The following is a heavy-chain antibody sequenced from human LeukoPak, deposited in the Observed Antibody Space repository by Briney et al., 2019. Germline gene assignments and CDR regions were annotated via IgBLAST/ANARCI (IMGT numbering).Heavy chain of an antibody. D-gene: IGHD3-16*01. CDR2: ISYDGSNK. J-gene: IGHJ5*02. V-gene: IGHV3-30*03. Sequence: GGSLRLSCAASGFTFSSYGMHWVRQAPGKGLEWVAVISYDGSNKYYADSVKGRFTISRDNAKNSLYLQMNSLRAEDTAVYYCASTDYGRSTPWGQGTLVTVSS. CDR3: ASTDYGRSTP. CDR1: GFTFSSYG.